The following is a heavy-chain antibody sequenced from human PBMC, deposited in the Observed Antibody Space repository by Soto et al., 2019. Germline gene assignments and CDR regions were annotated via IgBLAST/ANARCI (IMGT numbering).Heavy chain of an antibody. CDR2: INHSGST. D-gene: IGHD3-9*01. CDR3: ARTRILTGYYPGV. V-gene: IGHV4-39*07. CDR1: GGSISSSSYY. Sequence: SETLSLTCTVSGGSISSSSYYWSWIRQPPGKGLEWIGEINHSGSTNYNPSLKSRVTISVDTSKNQFSLKLSSVTAADTAVYYCARTRILTGYYPGVWGQGTTVTVSS. J-gene: IGHJ6*02.